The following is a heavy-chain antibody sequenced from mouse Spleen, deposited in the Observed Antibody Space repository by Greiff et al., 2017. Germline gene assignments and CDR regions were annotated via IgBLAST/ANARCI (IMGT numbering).Heavy chain of an antibody. CDR1: GYAFSSYW. CDR2: IYPGDGDT. V-gene: IGHV1-80*01. Sequence: QVQLQQSGAELVKPGASVKISCKASGYAFSSYWMNWVKQRPGKGLEWIGQIYPGDGDTNYNGKFKGKATLTADKSSSTAYMQLSSLTSEDSAVYFCARRTYYSNSFFDYWGQGTTLTVSS. D-gene: IGHD2-5*01. J-gene: IGHJ2*01. CDR3: ARRTYYSNSFFDY.